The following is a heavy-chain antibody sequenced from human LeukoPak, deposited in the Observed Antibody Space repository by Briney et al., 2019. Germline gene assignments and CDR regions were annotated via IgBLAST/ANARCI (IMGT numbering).Heavy chain of an antibody. CDR2: IYDSGST. Sequence: SETLSLTCTVSGGSIRSYHWSWIRQPPGKGLEWIGYIYDSGSTNYNPSLKSRVTISVDTSKNQFSLKLSSVTAADTAVYYCARCERFGKLRPVDPDTFDIWGQGTMVTVSS. V-gene: IGHV4-59*01. J-gene: IGHJ3*02. CDR1: GGSIRSYH. D-gene: IGHD3-10*01. CDR3: ARCERFGKLRPVDPDTFDI.